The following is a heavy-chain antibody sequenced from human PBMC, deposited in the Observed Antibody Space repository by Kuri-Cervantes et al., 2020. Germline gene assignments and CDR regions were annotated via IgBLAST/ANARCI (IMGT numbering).Heavy chain of an antibody. CDR1: GFTFSSYS. CDR3: ARELGYSSTPGRSYMDV. V-gene: IGHV3-48*01. CDR2: ISSSSSTI. J-gene: IGHJ6*03. D-gene: IGHD6-13*01. Sequence: LSLTCAASGFTFSSYSMNWVRQAPGKGLEWVSYISSSSSTIYYADSVKGRFTISRDNAKNSLYLQMNSLRAEDTAVYYCARELGYSSTPGRSYMDVWGKGTTVTVSS.